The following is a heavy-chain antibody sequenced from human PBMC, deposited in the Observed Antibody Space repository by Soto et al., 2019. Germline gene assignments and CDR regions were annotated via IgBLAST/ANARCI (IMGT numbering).Heavy chain of an antibody. V-gene: IGHV1-3*01. D-gene: IGHD6-13*01. J-gene: IGHJ5*02. CDR2: INAGNGNT. CDR1: GYTFTSYA. CDR3: ARVAQQLVRGWWFDP. Sequence: ASVKVSCKASGYTFTSYAMHWVRQAPGQRLEWMGWINAGNGNTRYSQKFQGRVTITRDTSACTAYMELSSLRSEDTAVYYCARVAQQLVRGWWFDPWGQGTLVTVS.